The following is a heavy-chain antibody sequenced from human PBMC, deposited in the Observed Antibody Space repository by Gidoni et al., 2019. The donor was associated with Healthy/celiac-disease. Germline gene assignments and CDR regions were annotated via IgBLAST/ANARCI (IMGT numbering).Heavy chain of an antibody. CDR3: ARAVGSRNRGYYYYGMDV. Sequence: QVQLVQSGAEVTKPGAPVKVSCKASGYTFTGHHMHWVRQAPGQGLEWMGWINPNSGGTNYAQKFQGWVTMTRDTSISTAYMELSRLRSDDTAVYYCARAVGSRNRGYYYYGMDVWGQGTTVTVSS. J-gene: IGHJ6*02. D-gene: IGHD1-26*01. V-gene: IGHV1-2*04. CDR2: INPNSGGT. CDR1: GYTFTGHH.